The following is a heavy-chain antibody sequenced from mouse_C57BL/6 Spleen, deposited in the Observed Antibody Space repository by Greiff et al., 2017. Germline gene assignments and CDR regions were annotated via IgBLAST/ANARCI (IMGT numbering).Heavy chain of an antibody. J-gene: IGHJ4*01. CDR2: INPNNGGT. Sequence: VQLQQSGPELVKPGASVKISCKASGYTFTDYYMNWVKQSHGKSLEWIGDINPNNGGTSYNQKFKGKATLTVDKSSSTAYMELRSLTSEDSAVYYCARLDGYYDYAMDYWGQGTSVTVSS. V-gene: IGHV1-26*01. D-gene: IGHD2-3*01. CDR1: GYTFTDYY. CDR3: ARLDGYYDYAMDY.